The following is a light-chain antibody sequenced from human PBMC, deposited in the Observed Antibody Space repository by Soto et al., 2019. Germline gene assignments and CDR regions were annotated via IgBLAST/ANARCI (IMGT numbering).Light chain of an antibody. CDR3: QQYGSSSGVT. J-gene: IGKJ3*01. V-gene: IGKV3-20*01. CDR1: QSVSSNY. CDR2: GAS. Sequence: ETVLTQSPGTRSLSPGERATLSCRASQSVSSNYLAWYQQKPGQAPRLLIYGASRRATGIPDRFSGSGSGTDFTLTISRLEPEDFAVYYCQQYGSSSGVTFGPGTKVEIK.